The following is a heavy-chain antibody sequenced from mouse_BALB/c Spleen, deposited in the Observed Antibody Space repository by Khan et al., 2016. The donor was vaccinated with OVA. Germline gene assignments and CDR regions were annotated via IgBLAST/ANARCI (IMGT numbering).Heavy chain of an antibody. D-gene: IGHD1-1*01. CDR1: GYSFTGYF. V-gene: IGHV1-20*02. Sequence: EVQLQESGPELVKPGASVKISCKASGYSFTGYFMNWVMQSHGKSLEWIGRINPHIGETFYNQKFKGKATLTVDESSSTVHMELRSLASKDSAVYYCARKNGSDFDYWGQGTTLTVSS. CDR2: INPHIGET. CDR3: ARKNGSDFDY. J-gene: IGHJ2*01.